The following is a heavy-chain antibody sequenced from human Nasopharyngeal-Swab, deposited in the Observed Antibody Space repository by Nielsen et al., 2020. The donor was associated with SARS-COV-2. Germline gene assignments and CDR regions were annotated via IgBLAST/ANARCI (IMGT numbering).Heavy chain of an antibody. CDR1: GFTFSSYA. D-gene: IGHD3-3*01. CDR3: AKDPYYDFWSGYYGGIDY. CDR2: ISGSGGST. J-gene: IGHJ4*02. V-gene: IGHV3-23*01. Sequence: GESLKISCAASGFTFSSYAMSWVRQAPGKGLEWVSAISGSGGSTYYADSVKGRFTISRDNSKNTLYLQMNSLRAEDTAVYYCAKDPYYDFWSGYYGGIDYWGQGTLVTVSS.